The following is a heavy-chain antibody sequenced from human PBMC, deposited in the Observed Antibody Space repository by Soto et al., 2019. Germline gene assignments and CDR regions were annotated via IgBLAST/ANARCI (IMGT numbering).Heavy chain of an antibody. Sequence: SETLSLTCTVSGGSISSSSYYWGWIRQPPGKGLEWIGSIYYSGSTYYNPSLKSRVTISVDTSKNQFSLKLSSVTAADTAVYYCARRGGSSWSNRLDYWGQGTLVTVSS. V-gene: IGHV4-39*01. CDR3: ARRGGSSWSNRLDY. CDR1: GGSISSSSYY. CDR2: IYYSGST. D-gene: IGHD6-13*01. J-gene: IGHJ4*02.